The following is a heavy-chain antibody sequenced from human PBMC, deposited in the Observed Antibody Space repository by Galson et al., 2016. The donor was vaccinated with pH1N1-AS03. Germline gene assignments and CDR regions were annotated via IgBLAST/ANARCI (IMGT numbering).Heavy chain of an antibody. V-gene: IGHV3-21*01. Sequence: SLRLSCAASGFTFSTYGMNWVRQAPGKGLEWVSSSSRSSSYISYADSVKGRFTISRDNAGNSLFLQMNSLKAEDTAVYYCARPHYGGNSQVNAFDLWGHGTMVTVSS. CDR1: GFTFSTYG. CDR2: SSRSSSYI. CDR3: ARPHYGGNSQVNAFDL. J-gene: IGHJ3*01. D-gene: IGHD4-23*01.